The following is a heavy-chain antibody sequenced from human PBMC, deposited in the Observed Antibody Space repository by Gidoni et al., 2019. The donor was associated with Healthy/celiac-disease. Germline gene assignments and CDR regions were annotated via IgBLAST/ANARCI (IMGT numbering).Heavy chain of an antibody. CDR1: GYTFTGYY. J-gene: IGHJ5*02. V-gene: IGHV1-2*02. CDR3: ARDWGRIAVANNWFDP. Sequence: QVQLVQSGAEVKKTGASVKVSCKASGYTFTGYYMHWVRQAPGQGLEWMGWINPNSGGTNYAQKFQGRVTMTRDTSISTAYMELSRLRSDDTAVYYCARDWGRIAVANNWFDPWGQGTLVTVSS. D-gene: IGHD6-19*01. CDR2: INPNSGGT.